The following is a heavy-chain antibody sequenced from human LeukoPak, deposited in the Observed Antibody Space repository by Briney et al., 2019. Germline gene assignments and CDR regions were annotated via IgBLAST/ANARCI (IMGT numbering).Heavy chain of an antibody. D-gene: IGHD6-19*01. Sequence: VQPGGSLRLFCAASGFTFSSYSVNWVRQAPGKGLEWVSSISSSSSYIYYADSVKGRFTISRDNAKNSLYLQMNSLRAEDTAVYYCARGLAVAGAIIDYWGQGTLVTVSS. J-gene: IGHJ4*02. CDR2: ISSSSSYI. V-gene: IGHV3-21*01. CDR3: ARGLAVAGAIIDY. CDR1: GFTFSSYS.